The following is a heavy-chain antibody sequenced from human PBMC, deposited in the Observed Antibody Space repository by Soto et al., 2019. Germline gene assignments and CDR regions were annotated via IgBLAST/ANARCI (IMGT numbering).Heavy chain of an antibody. CDR2: IKHSGSI. CDR1: GGSFSGYY. V-gene: IGHV4-34*01. CDR3: ARGRITIIRGVVANDY. J-gene: IGHJ4*02. D-gene: IGHD3-10*01. Sequence: QVQLQQWGAGLLRPSETLSLTCGVSGGSFSGYYWSWIRQPPGKGLEWIGEIKHSGSINYNPSLKGRVTISVDTSKNQFSLKLSSVTAADTAVYYCARGRITIIRGVVANDYWGQGTLVTVSS.